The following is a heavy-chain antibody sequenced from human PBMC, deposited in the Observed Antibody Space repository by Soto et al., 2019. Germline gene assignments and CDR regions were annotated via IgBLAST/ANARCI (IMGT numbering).Heavy chain of an antibody. CDR2: INHSGST. V-gene: IGHV4-34*01. Sequence: SETLCVTCAVYGGSFSGYYWSWIRQPPGKGLEWIGEINHSGSTNYNPSLKSRVTISVDTSKNQFSLKLSSVTAADTAVYYCARGGRFWSGYNGFDDWGKGTLVT. CDR3: ARGGRFWSGYNGFDD. CDR1: GGSFSGYY. J-gene: IGHJ4*02. D-gene: IGHD3-3*01.